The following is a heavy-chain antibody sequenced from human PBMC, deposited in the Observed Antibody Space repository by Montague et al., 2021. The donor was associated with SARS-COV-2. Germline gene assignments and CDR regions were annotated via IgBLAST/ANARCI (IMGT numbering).Heavy chain of an antibody. CDR1: GFTVSSNY. J-gene: IGHJ4*02. V-gene: IGHV3-53*01. D-gene: IGHD2-21*01. CDR2: IYSGGST. CDR3: ARIPYGDVI. Sequence: SLILSCAASGFTVSSNYMSWVRQAPVKGLEWVSVIYSGGSTYYAXSVKGRFTISRDNSKNTLYLQMNSLRAEDTALYYCARIPYGDVIWGQGTLVTASS.